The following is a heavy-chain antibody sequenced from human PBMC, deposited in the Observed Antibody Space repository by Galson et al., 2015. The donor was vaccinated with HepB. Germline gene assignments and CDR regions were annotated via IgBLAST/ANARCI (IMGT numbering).Heavy chain of an antibody. Sequence: SLRLSCAASGFTFSSYSMFWVRQAPGKGLEWVAAISYDGSNKYYADSVKGRFTISRDNSKNTLYLQMNSLRAEDTAVYYCASGTEYCSSTRCYPLGDYWGQGTRVTVSS. V-gene: IGHV3-30*04. D-gene: IGHD2-2*01. CDR2: ISYDGSNK. CDR1: GFTFSSYS. CDR3: ASGTEYCSSTRCYPLGDY. J-gene: IGHJ4*02.